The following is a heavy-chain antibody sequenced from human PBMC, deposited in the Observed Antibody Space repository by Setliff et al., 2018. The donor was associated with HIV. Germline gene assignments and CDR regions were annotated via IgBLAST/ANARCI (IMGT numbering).Heavy chain of an antibody. D-gene: IGHD6-19*01. J-gene: IGHJ3*02. Sequence: GGSLRLSCVASGFTFSDYSMNWVRQAPGKGLEWVSYINNISSTISYADSVKGRFTISRDNAKSSLYLQMNSLRAEDTAVYYCARDQEWLVEVEGDALHIWGQGTMVTVSS. CDR1: GFTFSDYS. CDR2: INNISSTI. V-gene: IGHV3-48*01. CDR3: ARDQEWLVEVEGDALHI.